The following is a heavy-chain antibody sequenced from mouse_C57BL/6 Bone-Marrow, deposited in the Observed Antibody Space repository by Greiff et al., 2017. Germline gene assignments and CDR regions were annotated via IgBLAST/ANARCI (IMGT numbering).Heavy chain of an antibody. CDR1: GFTFSSYA. CDR3: AREGTTALYFDY. Sequence: EVKLMESGGGLVKPGGSLKLSCAASGFTFSSYAMSWVRQTPEKRLEWVATISDGGSYTYYPDNVKGRFTISRDNAKNNLYLQMSHLKSEDTAMYYCAREGTTALYFDYWGQGTTLTVSS. J-gene: IGHJ2*01. CDR2: ISDGGSYT. D-gene: IGHD1-2*01. V-gene: IGHV5-4*01.